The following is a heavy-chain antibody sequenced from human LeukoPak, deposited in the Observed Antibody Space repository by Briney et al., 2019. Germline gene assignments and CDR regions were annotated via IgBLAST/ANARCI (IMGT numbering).Heavy chain of an antibody. D-gene: IGHD1-14*01. CDR2: ISSSSTI. CDR3: ARDKINRFDY. V-gene: IGHV3-48*04. J-gene: IGHJ4*02. CDR1: GFTFSSYS. Sequence: GSLRLSCAASGFTFSSYSMNWVRPAPGKGLEWVSYISSSSTIYYADSVKGRFTISRDNAKNSLYLQMNGLRAEDTAVYYCARDKINRFDYWGQGTLVTVSS.